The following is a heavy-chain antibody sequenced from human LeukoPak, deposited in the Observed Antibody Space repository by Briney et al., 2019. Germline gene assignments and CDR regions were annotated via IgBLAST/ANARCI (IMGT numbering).Heavy chain of an antibody. CDR1: GFTFSRYA. Sequence: PGGSLKLSCSASGFTFSRYAMHWVRQAPGKGLEYVSAISSNGSSTYYADSVKGRFTISRDNSKNTLYLQMSSLRAEDTAVYYCVKYGSGSYYTYYFDYWGQGTLVTVSS. CDR3: VKYGSGSYYTYYFDY. J-gene: IGHJ4*02. V-gene: IGHV3-64D*06. CDR2: ISSNGSST. D-gene: IGHD3-10*01.